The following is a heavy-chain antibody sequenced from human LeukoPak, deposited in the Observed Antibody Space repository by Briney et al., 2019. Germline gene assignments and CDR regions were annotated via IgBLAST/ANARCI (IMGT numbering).Heavy chain of an antibody. J-gene: IGHJ4*02. CDR1: GDSVSSNTAA. Sequence: SQTLSLTCAISGDSVSSNTAAWSWIRQSPSRGPEWLGRTYYRSKWYYDYAVSVKSRITINPDTSNNQFSLQLSSVIPEDTAVYYCARDLNSGHDYWGQGTLVTVSS. D-gene: IGHD6-19*01. CDR3: ARDLNSGHDY. V-gene: IGHV6-1*01. CDR2: TYYRSKWYY.